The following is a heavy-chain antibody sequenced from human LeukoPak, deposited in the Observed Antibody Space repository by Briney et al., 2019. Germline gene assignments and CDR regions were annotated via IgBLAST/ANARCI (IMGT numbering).Heavy chain of an antibody. D-gene: IGHD1-26*01. J-gene: IGHJ4*02. CDR2: VHYTGKT. CDR1: GDSISSSY. V-gene: IGHV4-59*01. CDR3: ARAAYSGSYHSDY. Sequence: SETLSLTCTVSGDSISSSYWSWIRQPPGKRLEWVGYVHYTGKTNYNPSLNNRATISVDMSKNQFSLTLTSVTLADTAVYYCARAAYSGSYHSDYWGQGTLVTVSS.